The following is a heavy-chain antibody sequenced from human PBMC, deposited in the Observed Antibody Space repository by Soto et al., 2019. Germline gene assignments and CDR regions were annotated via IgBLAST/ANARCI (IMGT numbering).Heavy chain of an antibody. CDR3: ARRGYGSRWPNVYMDV. V-gene: IGHV3-64*01. Sequence: EAQLVESGGVLVQPGGSLILSCAASGFTFSNYEMHWVRQAPGKGLEYVSGISNNGAHTDYAKSVKGRFTISRDNSENTLYLQMGSLRAEDMALYYCARRGYGSRWPNVYMDVWGKGTTVTVSS. CDR2: ISNNGAHT. CDR1: GFTFSNYE. D-gene: IGHD6-13*01. J-gene: IGHJ6*03.